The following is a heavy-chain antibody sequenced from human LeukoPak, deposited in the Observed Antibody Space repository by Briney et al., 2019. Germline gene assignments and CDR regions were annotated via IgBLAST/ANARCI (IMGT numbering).Heavy chain of an antibody. J-gene: IGHJ5*02. CDR1: GGSISSYY. Sequence: SETLSLTCTVSGGSISSYYWSWIRQPPGKGLEWIGYIYYSGSTNYNPSLKSRVTISVDTSKNQFSLKLSSVTAADTAVYYCARRLNSGYDSHWFDPWGQGTLVTVSS. CDR3: ARRLNSGYDSHWFDP. CDR2: IYYSGST. D-gene: IGHD5-12*01. V-gene: IGHV4-59*08.